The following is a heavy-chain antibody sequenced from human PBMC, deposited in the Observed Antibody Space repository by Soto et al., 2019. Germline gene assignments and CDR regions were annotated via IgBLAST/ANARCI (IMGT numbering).Heavy chain of an antibody. D-gene: IGHD3-3*01. CDR1: GFDFSTYS. V-gene: IGHV3-48*02. CDR2: VSMDSDTI. Sequence: GSLRLSCTASGFDFSTYSMNWVRQAPGKGLGWIAYVSMDSDTIHYADSVKGRFTISRDDAENSLYLQMNSLRDEDTATYYCARLYYDYVWGQGTTVTVSS. J-gene: IGHJ6*02. CDR3: ARLYYDYV.